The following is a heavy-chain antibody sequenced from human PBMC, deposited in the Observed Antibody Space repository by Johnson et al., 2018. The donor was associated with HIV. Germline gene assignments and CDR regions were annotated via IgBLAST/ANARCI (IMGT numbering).Heavy chain of an antibody. CDR2: ISSNGGST. CDR1: GFIFSSYA. CDR3: AREDTVTEGSAFDI. V-gene: IGHV3-64*01. Sequence: EMQLVESGGGLVQPGGSLRLSCAASGFIFSSYAMHWVRQAPGKGLEYVSAISSNGGSTYYANSVKGRFTISRDNSKNTLYLQMGSLRAEDMGAYYCAREDTVTEGSAFDIWGQGTMVTVSS. J-gene: IGHJ3*02. D-gene: IGHD4-17*01.